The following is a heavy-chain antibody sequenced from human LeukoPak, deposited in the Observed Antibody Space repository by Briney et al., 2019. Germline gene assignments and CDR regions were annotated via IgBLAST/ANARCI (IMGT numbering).Heavy chain of an antibody. Sequence: GASVKVSCKASGGTFSSYAISWVRQAPGQGLEWMGGIIPIFGTANYAQKFQGRVTITADESTSTAYMELSSLRSEDTAVYYCARDPLRSNYSKNGTTKNYYYHYMDVWGKGTTVTVSS. V-gene: IGHV1-69*13. CDR3: ARDPLRSNYSKNGTTKNYYYHYMDV. J-gene: IGHJ6*03. D-gene: IGHD1-7*01. CDR1: GGTFSSYA. CDR2: IIPIFGTA.